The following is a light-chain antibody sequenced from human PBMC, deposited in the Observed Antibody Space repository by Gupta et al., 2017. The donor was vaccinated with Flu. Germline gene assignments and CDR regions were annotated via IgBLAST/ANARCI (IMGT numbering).Light chain of an antibody. CDR2: SAS. CDR3: QQYYSTPT. CDR1: RSVLSTSNNENF. Sequence: NCKSNRSVLSTSNNENFLAWFQHKLGQPPRLLIYSASTREGGVPARFSGGGSGTDFTLTINSLQAEDVATYYCQQYYSTPTFGQGTRLEMK. J-gene: IGKJ5*01. V-gene: IGKV4-1*01.